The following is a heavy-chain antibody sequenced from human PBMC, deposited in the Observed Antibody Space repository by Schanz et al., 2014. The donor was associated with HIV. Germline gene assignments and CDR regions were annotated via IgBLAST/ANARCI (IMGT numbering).Heavy chain of an antibody. CDR1: GFTFSSYA. J-gene: IGHJ4*02. CDR3: AKDLLATTSWYGGIDY. D-gene: IGHD6-13*01. Sequence: AQLVESGGGVVQPGGSLRLSCAASGFTFSSYAMSWVRQAPGKGLEWVSAISGSGGSTYYAASVKGRFTISRDDSRTTLFLQMNSLRVEDTAIYYCAKDLLATTSWYGGIDYWGQGTLVTVSS. CDR2: ISGSGGST. V-gene: IGHV3-23*04.